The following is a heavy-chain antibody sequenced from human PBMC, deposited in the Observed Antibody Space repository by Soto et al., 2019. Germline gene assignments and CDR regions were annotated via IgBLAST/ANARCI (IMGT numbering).Heavy chain of an antibody. CDR2: INHSGST. CDR1: GLSFIPSY. V-gene: IGHV4-34*01. CDR3: ARDKITGLFDY. J-gene: IGHJ4*02. Sequence: SETLSLTCAVYGLSFIPSYWTWIRQPQGTGLKWIGEINHSGSTNYNPSLKSRVTISVDTSKNQFSLKLTSVTAADTAVYYCARDKITGLFDYWGQGTLVT. D-gene: IGHD2-8*02.